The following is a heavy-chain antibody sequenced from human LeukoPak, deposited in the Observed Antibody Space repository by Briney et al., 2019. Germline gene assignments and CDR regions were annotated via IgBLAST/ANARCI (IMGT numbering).Heavy chain of an antibody. CDR3: ARDRGGGSYDY. J-gene: IGHJ4*02. CDR1: GFTFSNYW. D-gene: IGHD1-26*01. V-gene: IGHV3-7*01. CDR2: IKEDGSQK. Sequence: GGSLRLSCAVSGFTFSNYWMGWVRQAPGKGLEWVAKIKEDGSQKQYVDSVKGRFTISRDNGKNSLYLQMSSLRAEDTAVYYCARDRGGGSYDYWGQGTVVTVSS.